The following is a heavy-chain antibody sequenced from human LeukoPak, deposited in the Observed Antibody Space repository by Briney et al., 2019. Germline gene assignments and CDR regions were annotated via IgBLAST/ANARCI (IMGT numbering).Heavy chain of an antibody. CDR1: GGSISGYY. V-gene: IGHV4-4*07. CDR3: ARGGARGYSYGLFDY. CDR2: IYTSGST. J-gene: IGHJ4*02. D-gene: IGHD5-18*01. Sequence: SETLSLTCTVSGGSISGYYWSWIRQPAGKGLEWIGRIYTSGSTNYNPSLKSRVTMSVDTSKNQFSLKLSSVTAADTAVYYCARGGARGYSYGLFDYWGQGTLVTVSS.